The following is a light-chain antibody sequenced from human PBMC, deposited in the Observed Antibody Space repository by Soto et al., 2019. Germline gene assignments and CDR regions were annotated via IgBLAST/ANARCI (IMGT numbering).Light chain of an antibody. CDR2: KAS. Sequence: DIQMTQSPSTLSASVGDSVTISCRASQSISPWLAWYQQKPGQAPTLLIYKASTLEGGVPSRFSGSGSGTEFNITISRLQAYDFATYYSQQYSTYPLTFGGGTTVEIK. J-gene: IGKJ4*01. CDR1: QSISPW. CDR3: QQYSTYPLT. V-gene: IGKV1-5*03.